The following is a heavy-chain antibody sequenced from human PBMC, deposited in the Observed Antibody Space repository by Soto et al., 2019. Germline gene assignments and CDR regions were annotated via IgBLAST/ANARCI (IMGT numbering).Heavy chain of an antibody. CDR1: GFTFSSYA. J-gene: IGHJ4*02. CDR3: AKDFRYCTNGVCYFDY. Sequence: GGSLRLSCAASGFTFSSYAMSWVRQAPGKGLEWVSAISGSGGSTYYADSVKGRFTISRDNSKNTLYLQMNSPRAEDTAVYYCAKDFRYCTNGVCYFDYWGQGTLVTVSS. V-gene: IGHV3-23*01. D-gene: IGHD2-8*01. CDR2: ISGSGGST.